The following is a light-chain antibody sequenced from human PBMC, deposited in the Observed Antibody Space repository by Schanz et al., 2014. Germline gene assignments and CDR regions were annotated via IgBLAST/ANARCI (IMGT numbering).Light chain of an antibody. CDR3: SSYTGSSTQV. V-gene: IGLV2-14*01. Sequence: QSALTQPASVSGSPGQSITISCTGTSSDVGGYNYASWYQQHPGKAPKLMIYEGSKRPSGVSNRISGSKSGNTASLTISGLQAEDEADYYCSSYTGSSTQVFGGGTKLTVL. CDR2: EGS. J-gene: IGLJ3*02. CDR1: SSDVGGYNY.